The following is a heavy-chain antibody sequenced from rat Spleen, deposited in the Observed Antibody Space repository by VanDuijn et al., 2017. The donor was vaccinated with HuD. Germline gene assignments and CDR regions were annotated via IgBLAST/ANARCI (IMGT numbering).Heavy chain of an antibody. J-gene: IGHJ2*01. CDR2: ISYDGGNT. D-gene: IGHD1-6*01. CDR1: GFTFSSFA. V-gene: IGHV5-20*01. CDR3: AKDKVFGYYGLSYFDY. Sequence: EVQLVESGGGLVQPGRSMKLSCAASGFTFSSFAMAWVRQAPTKGLEWVASISYDGGNTYYRDSVKGRFTISRDNAKSSLYLQMDSLRSEDTSTYYCAKDKVFGYYGLSYFDYWGQGVMVTVSS.